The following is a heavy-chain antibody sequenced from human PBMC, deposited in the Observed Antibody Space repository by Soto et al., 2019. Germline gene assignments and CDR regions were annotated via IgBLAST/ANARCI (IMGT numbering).Heavy chain of an antibody. D-gene: IGHD6-19*01. CDR2: IGGRGDST. CDR1: GFTFSSYA. J-gene: IGHJ4*02. CDR3: AKDLIYGYNSGRPFDY. V-gene: IGHV3-23*01. Sequence: EVQLLESGGGLVQPGGSLRLSCAASGFTFSSYAMSWSAQAQGRGLGWVSAIGGRGDSTYYADSVKGRFTISRDNSRDTLYLQMNSLRAEDTAVYYCAKDLIYGYNSGRPFDYWGQGTLVTVSS.